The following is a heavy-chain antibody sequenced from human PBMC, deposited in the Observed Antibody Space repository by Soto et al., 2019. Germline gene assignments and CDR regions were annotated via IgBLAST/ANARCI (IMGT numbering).Heavy chain of an antibody. CDR2: IYSSGTT. J-gene: IGHJ5*02. CDR1: GISIDNYY. Sequence: SETLSLTCTVSGISIDNYYCSWIRQSAGKGLEWIGRIYSSGTTNYNPSLKSRVTMSVDMSKSQFSLNVRSVTAADTAVYYCVRDVGGSGWFAPWGQGTLVTISS. V-gene: IGHV4-4*07. CDR3: VRDVGGSGWFAP.